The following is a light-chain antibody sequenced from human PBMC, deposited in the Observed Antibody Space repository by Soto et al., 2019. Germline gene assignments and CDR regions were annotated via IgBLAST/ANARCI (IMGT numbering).Light chain of an antibody. CDR2: AAS. Sequence: DIRLTQSPFSLSASVGDRVTISCRASQDISTCLMWYQQKPGKAPNLLIYAASRLQNGVPSRFSGSGSGTEFTLTISGLQPEDFATYYCQQCSMTPRSFRQGTKVEIK. V-gene: IGKV1-39*01. CDR1: QDISTC. CDR3: QQCSMTPRS. J-gene: IGKJ1*01.